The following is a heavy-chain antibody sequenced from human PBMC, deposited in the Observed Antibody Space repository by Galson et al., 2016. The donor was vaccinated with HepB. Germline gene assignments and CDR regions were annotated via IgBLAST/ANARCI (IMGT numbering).Heavy chain of an antibody. CDR1: GGSISSYY. V-gene: IGHV4-59*01. Sequence: ETLSLTCTVSGGSISSYYWSWIRQPPGKGLEWIGYIYYSGSTNYNPSLKSRVTISVDTSKNQFSLKLSSVTAADTAVYYCASDYSSSWFLDYWGQGTLVTVSS. CDR2: IYYSGST. D-gene: IGHD6-13*01. CDR3: ASDYSSSWFLDY. J-gene: IGHJ4*02.